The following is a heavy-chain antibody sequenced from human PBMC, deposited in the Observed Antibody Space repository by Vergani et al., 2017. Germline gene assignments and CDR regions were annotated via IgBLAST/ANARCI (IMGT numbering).Heavy chain of an antibody. CDR2: IYSGGST. J-gene: IGHJ6*02. D-gene: IGHD2-15*01. CDR3: ARDDERYCSGGSCYAYYGMDV. CDR1: GFTVSSNY. V-gene: IGHV3-66*02. Sequence: EVQLVESGGGLVQPGGSLRLSCAASGFTVSSNYMSWVRQAPGKGLEWVSVIYSGGSTYYADSVKGRFTISRDNSKNTLYIQMNSLRAEDTAVYYCARDDERYCSGGSCYAYYGMDVWGQGTTVTVSS.